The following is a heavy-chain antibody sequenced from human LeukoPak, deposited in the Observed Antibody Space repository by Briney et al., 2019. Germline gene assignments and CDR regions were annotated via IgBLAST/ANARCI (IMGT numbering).Heavy chain of an antibody. Sequence: ASVKVSCKASGYTFTGYYMHWVRQAPGQGLEWMGRVNPNNGVPNYAQRFQGRVTMTRDTAISTFYMELSSLRSDDTAVYFCAREVGYSSSYYGRFDPWGQGTMVIVSS. CDR2: VNPNNGVP. CDR1: GYTFTGYY. J-gene: IGHJ5*02. D-gene: IGHD2-2*01. CDR3: AREVGYSSSYYGRFDP. V-gene: IGHV1-2*06.